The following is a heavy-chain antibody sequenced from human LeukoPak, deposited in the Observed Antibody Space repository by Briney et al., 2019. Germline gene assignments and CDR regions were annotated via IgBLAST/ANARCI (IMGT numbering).Heavy chain of an antibody. Sequence: GSVKVSCKASGYTFTGYYMHWVRQAPGQGLEWMGWINPNSGVTNYAQKFQGRVTMTRDTSISTAYMELSRLSSDDTAVYYCARANSWNFDYWGQGTLVTVSS. CDR2: INPNSGVT. CDR1: GYTFTGYY. CDR3: ARANSWNFDY. V-gene: IGHV1-2*02. D-gene: IGHD1-20*01. J-gene: IGHJ4*02.